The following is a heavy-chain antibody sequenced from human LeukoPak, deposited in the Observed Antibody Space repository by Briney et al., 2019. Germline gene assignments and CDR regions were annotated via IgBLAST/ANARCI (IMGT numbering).Heavy chain of an antibody. D-gene: IGHD3-9*01. Sequence: PSETLSLTCTVSGGSISSYYWSWIRQPAGKGLEWIGRIYASGSTNYNPSLKSRVTMSVDTSKNQFSLKLSSVTAADTAVYYCARLEGDIYSGDAFDIWGQGTMVTVSS. V-gene: IGHV4-4*07. CDR3: ARLEGDIYSGDAFDI. J-gene: IGHJ3*02. CDR2: IYASGST. CDR1: GGSISSYY.